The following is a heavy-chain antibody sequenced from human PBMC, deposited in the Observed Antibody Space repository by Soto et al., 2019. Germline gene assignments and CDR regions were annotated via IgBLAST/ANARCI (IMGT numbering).Heavy chain of an antibody. CDR2: IYYSGST. CDR1: GGSIGGSSYY. CDR3: ARLTYYDFWSGYEPQYNWFDP. Sequence: SETMSLTCTVSGGSIGGSSYYWGWIRQPPGKGLEWIGSIYYSGSTYYNPSLKSRVTISVDTSKNQFSLKLSSVTAADTAVYYCARLTYYDFWSGYEPQYNWFDPWGQGTLVTVSS. J-gene: IGHJ5*02. V-gene: IGHV4-39*01. D-gene: IGHD3-3*01.